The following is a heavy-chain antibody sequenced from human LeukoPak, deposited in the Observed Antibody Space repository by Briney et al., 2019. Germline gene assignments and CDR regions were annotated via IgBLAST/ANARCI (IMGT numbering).Heavy chain of an antibody. V-gene: IGHV1-18*01. J-gene: IGHJ6*03. D-gene: IGHD2-2*01. CDR2: IGAYNGNT. CDR1: GYTFTSYG. CDR3: ARDPRHYCGSTSCYGYYYYMDV. Sequence: ASVKVSCKASGYTFTSYGISWVRQAPGQGLEWMGWIGAYNGNTNYAQKLQGRVTMTTDTSTSTAYMELRSLRSDDTAVYYCARDPRHYCGSTSCYGYYYYMDVWGKGTTVTVSS.